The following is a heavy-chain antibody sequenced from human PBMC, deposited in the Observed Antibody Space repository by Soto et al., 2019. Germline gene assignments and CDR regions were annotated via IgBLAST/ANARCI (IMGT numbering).Heavy chain of an antibody. CDR1: GLTFSSYA. J-gene: IGHJ6*02. D-gene: IGHD3-10*01. CDR2: ISYDGSNK. Sequence: GSLRLSGAAAGLTFSSYAMPWVRQAPGKGLEWVAVISYDGSNKYYADSVKGRFTISRDNSKNTLYLQMNILRAEDTAVYYCARLKHRGAFYYYYGMDVWGQGTTVTVSS. CDR3: ARLKHRGAFYYYYGMDV. V-gene: IGHV3-30-3*01.